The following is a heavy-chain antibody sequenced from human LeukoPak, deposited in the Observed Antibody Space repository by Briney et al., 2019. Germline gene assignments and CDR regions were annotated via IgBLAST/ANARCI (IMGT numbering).Heavy chain of an antibody. J-gene: IGHJ6*03. D-gene: IGHD2-15*01. CDR3: ARVLRYCSGGNCYSGGLGYMDV. Sequence: GGSLRLSCAASGFTFSDYNMRWIRQAPGKGLEWVSSISRSHSTKYYADSVKGRFTISRDNAKNSLFLQMNSLRAEDTAVYYCARVLRYCSGGNCYSGGLGYMDVWGKGTTVTISS. CDR1: GFTFSDYN. CDR2: ISRSHSTK. V-gene: IGHV3-11*01.